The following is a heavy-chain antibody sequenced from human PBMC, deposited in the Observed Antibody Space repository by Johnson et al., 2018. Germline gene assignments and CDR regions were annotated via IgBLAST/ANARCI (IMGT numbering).Heavy chain of an antibody. J-gene: IGHJ4*02. D-gene: IGHD3-10*01. Sequence: VQLQESGGGLVQPGGSLKLSCAASGFTFSYSAMHWVRQASGKGLEWIGRIRSKANSYATGYAASVKGRFTISRDDSKNTAYLQINSLKIEYTAVYYCTCELNRGYGWGQGTLVTVSS. CDR2: IRSKANSYAT. V-gene: IGHV3-73*02. CDR1: GFTFSYSA. CDR3: TCELNRGYG.